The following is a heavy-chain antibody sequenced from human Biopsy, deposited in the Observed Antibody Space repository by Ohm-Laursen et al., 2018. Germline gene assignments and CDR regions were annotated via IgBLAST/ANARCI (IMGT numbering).Heavy chain of an antibody. Sequence: SQTLSHTCAVSGCSITRRGYYWNWIRQHPEKGLEWIGYVSYRGGTYHNPSLESRVFLSLDMSKNQFTLRLSSVIAEGTDIYICARDAFRLLEWVGAGVDVWGQGTSVIVSS. D-gene: IGHD3-3*01. V-gene: IGHV4-31*11. J-gene: IGHJ6*02. CDR1: GCSITRRGYY. CDR3: ARDAFRLLEWVGAGVDV. CDR2: VSYRGGT.